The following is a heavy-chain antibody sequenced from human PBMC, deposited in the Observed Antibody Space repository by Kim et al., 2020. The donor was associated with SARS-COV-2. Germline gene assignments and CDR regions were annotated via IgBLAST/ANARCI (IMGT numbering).Heavy chain of an antibody. Sequence: GGSLRLSCAASGFTFSSYAMHWVRQAPGKGLEWVAVISYDGSNKYYADSVKGRFTISRDNSKNTLYLQMNSLRAEDTAVYYCARDLSPGYSSGWTYYYYGMDVLGQGTTVTVSS. D-gene: IGHD6-19*01. J-gene: IGHJ6*02. CDR2: ISYDGSNK. CDR1: GFTFSSYA. V-gene: IGHV3-30*04. CDR3: ARDLSPGYSSGWTYYYYGMDV.